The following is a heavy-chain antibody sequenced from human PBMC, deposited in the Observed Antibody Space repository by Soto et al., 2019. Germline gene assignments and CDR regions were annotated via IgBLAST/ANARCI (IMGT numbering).Heavy chain of an antibody. V-gene: IGHV3-21*01. J-gene: IGHJ5*02. Sequence: EVQLVESGGGLVKPGGSLRLSCAASGFTFSSYSMNWVRQAPGKGLEWVSSISSSSSYIYYADSVKGRFTISRDNAKNSLYLQMNSLRAEDTAVYYCARDRYNWNYRGTDWFDPWGQGTLVTVSS. CDR3: ARDRYNWNYRGTDWFDP. D-gene: IGHD1-7*01. CDR1: GFTFSSYS. CDR2: ISSSSSYI.